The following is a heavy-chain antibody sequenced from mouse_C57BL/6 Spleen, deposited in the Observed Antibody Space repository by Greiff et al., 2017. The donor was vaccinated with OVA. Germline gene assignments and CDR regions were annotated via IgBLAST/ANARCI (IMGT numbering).Heavy chain of an antibody. V-gene: IGHV5-17*01. J-gene: IGHJ3*01. D-gene: IGHD2-4*01. CDR3: ANCDYGRFAY. CDR2: ISSGSSTI. CDR1: GFTFSDYG. Sequence: EVMLVESGGGLVKPGGSLKLSCAASGFTFSDYGMHWVRQAPEKGLEWVAYISSGSSTIYYADTVQGRFTFSRDNAKNTLFMQMTDQRAEDSAMYYGANCDYGRFAYWGQGTLVTVSA.